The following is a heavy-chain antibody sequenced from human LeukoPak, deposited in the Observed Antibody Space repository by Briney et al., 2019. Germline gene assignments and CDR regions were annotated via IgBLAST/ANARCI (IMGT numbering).Heavy chain of an antibody. D-gene: IGHD3-10*01. V-gene: IGHV1-18*01. Sequence: ASVKVSCKASGYTFTSYGISWVRQAPGQGLEWMGWISAYNGNTNYAQKLQGRVTMTTDTSTSTAYMELRSLRSDDTAVYYCARGVQYYGSGSYSNWFDPWGQGTLVTVSS. J-gene: IGHJ5*02. CDR2: ISAYNGNT. CDR1: GYTFTSYG. CDR3: ARGVQYYGSGSYSNWFDP.